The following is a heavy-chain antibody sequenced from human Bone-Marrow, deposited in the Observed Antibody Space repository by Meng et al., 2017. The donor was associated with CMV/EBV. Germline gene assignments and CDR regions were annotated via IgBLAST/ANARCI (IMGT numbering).Heavy chain of an antibody. V-gene: IGHV1-69*05. CDR1: GYTFTGYY. CDR3: AREGLYYYDSSGYLYFDY. CDR2: IIPIFGTA. D-gene: IGHD3-22*01. Sequence: SVKVSCKASGYTFTGYYMHWVRQAPGQGLEWMGWIIPIFGTANYAQKFQGRVTITTDESTSTAYMELSSLRSEDTAVYYCAREGLYYYDSSGYLYFDYWGQGTLVTVSS. J-gene: IGHJ4*02.